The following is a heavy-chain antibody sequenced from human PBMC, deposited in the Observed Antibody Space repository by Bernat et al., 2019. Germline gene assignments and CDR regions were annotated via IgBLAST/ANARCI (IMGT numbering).Heavy chain of an antibody. CDR2: ISYDGSNK. Sequence: VQLVESGGGVVQPGRSLRLSCAASGFTFSSYGMHWVRQAPGEGLEWVAVISYDGSNKYYADSVKGRFTISRDNSKNTLYLQMNSLRAEDTAVYYCAKDPYSSSWYFDIWGQGTLVTVSS. CDR1: GFTFSSYG. J-gene: IGHJ2*01. V-gene: IGHV3-30*18. CDR3: AKDPYSSSWYFDI. D-gene: IGHD6-13*01.